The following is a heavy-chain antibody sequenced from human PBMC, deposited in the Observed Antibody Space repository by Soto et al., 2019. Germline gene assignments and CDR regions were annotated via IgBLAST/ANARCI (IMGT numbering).Heavy chain of an antibody. J-gene: IGHJ6*03. Sequence: GGSLRLSCAASGFTCSSYSMNWVRQAPGKGLEWVSVITYDGSNKYYADSVKGRFTISRDNSKNTLYLQMNSLRAEDTAVYYCAKDKYSSSSRTIYYYYYMDVWGKGTTVTVSS. D-gene: IGHD6-6*01. CDR2: ITYDGSNK. CDR3: AKDKYSSSSRTIYYYYYMDV. CDR1: GFTCSSYS. V-gene: IGHV3-30*18.